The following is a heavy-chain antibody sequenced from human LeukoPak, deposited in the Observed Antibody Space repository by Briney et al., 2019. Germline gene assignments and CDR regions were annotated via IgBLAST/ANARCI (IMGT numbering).Heavy chain of an antibody. Sequence: SETLSLTCTVSGGSISSSTDYWGWIRQAPGKGLEWIGSIYYHENTYYNSSLKSRVTISVDTSKNQFSLKLNSVTAADTAVYFCARRAYSTAYWKHFDSWGQGTLVTVSS. CDR1: GGSISSSTDY. D-gene: IGHD1-1*01. V-gene: IGHV4-39*01. CDR2: IYYHENT. J-gene: IGHJ4*02. CDR3: ARRAYSTAYWKHFDS.